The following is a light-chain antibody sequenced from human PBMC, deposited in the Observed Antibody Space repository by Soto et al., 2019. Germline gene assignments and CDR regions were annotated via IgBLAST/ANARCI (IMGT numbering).Light chain of an antibody. Sequence: QTVLTQPASVSGSPGQSITISCTGPSSDVGSYNLVSWYQQYPGKAPKLIIFEVSNRPSGISSRFSGSKSGNTASLTISGLQAEDEADYYCASYTSSSTSVIFGRGTKVTVL. V-gene: IGLV2-14*02. CDR1: SSDVGSYNL. CDR2: EVS. J-gene: IGLJ2*01. CDR3: ASYTSSSTSVI.